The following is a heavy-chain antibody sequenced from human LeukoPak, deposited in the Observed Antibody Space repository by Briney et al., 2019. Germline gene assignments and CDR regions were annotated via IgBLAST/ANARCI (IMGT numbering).Heavy chain of an antibody. D-gene: IGHD6-19*01. Sequence: SETLSLTCTVSGGSISSGSYYWGWIRQPPGKGLEWIGSIYYSGSTYYNPSLKSRVTISVDTSKNQFSLKLSSVTAADTAVYYCTKATQWLAFDYWGRGTLVTVSS. J-gene: IGHJ4*02. CDR3: TKATQWLAFDY. CDR1: GGSISSGSYY. CDR2: IYYSGST. V-gene: IGHV4-39*03.